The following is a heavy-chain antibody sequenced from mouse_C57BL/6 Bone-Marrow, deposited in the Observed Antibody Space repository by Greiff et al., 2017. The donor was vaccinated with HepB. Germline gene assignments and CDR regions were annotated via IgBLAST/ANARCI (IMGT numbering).Heavy chain of an antibody. Sequence: DVMLVESGGGLVKPGGSLKLSCAASGFTFSDYGMHWVRQAPEKGLEWVAYISSGSSTIYYADTVKGRFTISRDNAKNTLFLQMTSLRSEDTAMYYCAITTAYYFDYWGQGTTLPVSS. V-gene: IGHV5-17*01. CDR1: GFTFSDYG. D-gene: IGHD1-2*01. CDR3: AITTAYYFDY. CDR2: ISSGSSTI. J-gene: IGHJ2*01.